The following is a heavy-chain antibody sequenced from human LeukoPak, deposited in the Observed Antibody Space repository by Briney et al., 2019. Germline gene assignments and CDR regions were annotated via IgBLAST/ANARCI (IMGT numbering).Heavy chain of an antibody. V-gene: IGHV3-23*01. Sequence: PGGSLRLSCAASGFTFSSYAMHWVRQAPGKGLKWVSVICNSDGSTYYADSVKGRFIISRDNSKNTLYLQMNSLTAEDTAVYFCAKASGGSCYSPIDYWGQGILVTVSS. CDR2: ICNSDGST. J-gene: IGHJ4*02. D-gene: IGHD2-15*01. CDR3: AKASGGSCYSPIDY. CDR1: GFTFSSYA.